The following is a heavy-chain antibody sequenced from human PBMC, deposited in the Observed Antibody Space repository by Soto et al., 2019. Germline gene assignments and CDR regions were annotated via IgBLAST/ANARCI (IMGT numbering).Heavy chain of an antibody. Sequence: EGQLVESGGGLVEPGGSLRLSCAASGFIFSSSDMTWVRQAPGKGLEYVSSINYNGVYSFYAEAAKGRFAIYRDNAKNSLFLQMNRLTAEDTAVYFCARESNSDMSGYDYFDYWGQGTLVIVSS. CDR2: INYNGVYS. CDR3: ARESNSDMSGYDYFDY. CDR1: GFIFSSSD. J-gene: IGHJ4*02. V-gene: IGHV3-21*06. D-gene: IGHD3-22*01.